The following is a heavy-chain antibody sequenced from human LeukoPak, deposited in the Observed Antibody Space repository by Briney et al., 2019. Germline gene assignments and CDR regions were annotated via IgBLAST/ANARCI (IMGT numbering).Heavy chain of an antibody. CDR1: GGTFSSYA. CDR2: IKPHSGDT. J-gene: IGHJ4*02. D-gene: IGHD3-10*01. V-gene: IGHV1-2*02. CDR3: ARAYANYGDY. Sequence: ASVTVSCTSSGGTFSSYAISWVRQAPGQGLEWLGWIKPHSGDTTYAQNFQGRVTMTSDTSISTIYMEVTSLISDDTAIYYCARAYANYGDYWGQGTLVTVSS.